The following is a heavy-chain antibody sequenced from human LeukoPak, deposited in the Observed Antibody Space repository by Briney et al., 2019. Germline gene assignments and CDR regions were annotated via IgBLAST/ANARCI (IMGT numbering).Heavy chain of an antibody. CDR3: ARDGDTVLTRGYYYYMDV. D-gene: IGHD4-23*01. Sequence: GGSLRLSCEASGFSFPYGMSWVRQAPGKGLEWVSGITNSGENTYYADSVKGRFTISRDNSKNTLFLEMNSLRVEDTAVYYCARDGDTVLTRGYYYYMDVWGKGTTVTVSS. V-gene: IGHV3-23*01. CDR1: GFSFPYG. J-gene: IGHJ6*03. CDR2: ITNSGENT.